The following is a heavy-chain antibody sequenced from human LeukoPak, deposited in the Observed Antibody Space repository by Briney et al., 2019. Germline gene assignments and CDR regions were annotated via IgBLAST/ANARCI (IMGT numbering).Heavy chain of an antibody. Sequence: GGSLRLSCAASGFTLSGYGMHWVRQAPGKGLEMVALIWYDGSNKYFADSVKGRFTISRDNSKNTLYLQMNSLRAEDTAVYYCARSYCSGGSCYYFDYWGQGTLVTVSS. J-gene: IGHJ4*02. CDR1: GFTLSGYG. V-gene: IGHV3-33*01. CDR2: IWYDGSNK. D-gene: IGHD2-15*01. CDR3: ARSYCSGGSCYYFDY.